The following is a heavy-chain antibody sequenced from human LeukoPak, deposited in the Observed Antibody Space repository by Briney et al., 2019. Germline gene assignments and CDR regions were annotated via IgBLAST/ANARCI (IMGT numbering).Heavy chain of an antibody. D-gene: IGHD3-10*01. Sequence: SVKVSCKASGGTFSSYAISWVRQAPGQGLEWMGRIIPILGVANYAQKFQGRVTITADKSTSTAYMELSSLRSEDTAVYYCARVLWFGNYYFDYWGQGTLVTVSS. V-gene: IGHV1-69*04. CDR1: GGTFSSYA. J-gene: IGHJ4*02. CDR3: ARVLWFGNYYFDY. CDR2: IIPILGVA.